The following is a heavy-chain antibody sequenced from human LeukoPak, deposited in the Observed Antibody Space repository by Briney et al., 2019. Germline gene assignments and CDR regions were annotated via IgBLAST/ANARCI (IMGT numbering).Heavy chain of an antibody. D-gene: IGHD6-13*01. V-gene: IGHV1-2*02. Sequence: ASVEVSCKASGYTFSGSFMHWVRQAPGQGPEWMGWINVDTGGTHYAPRFQGRVAMTRDTSFSTGYMDLSSLGSDDTAVYYCARGGSPAHSDFWGQGTLVTVSS. J-gene: IGHJ4*02. CDR3: ARGGSPAHSDF. CDR2: INVDTGGT. CDR1: GYTFSGSF.